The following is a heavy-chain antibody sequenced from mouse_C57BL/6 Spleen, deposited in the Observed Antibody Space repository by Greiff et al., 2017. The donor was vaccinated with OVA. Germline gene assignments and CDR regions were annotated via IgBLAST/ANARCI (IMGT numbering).Heavy chain of an antibody. CDR3: ARSPYDSWYFDV. D-gene: IGHD2-4*01. J-gene: IGHJ1*03. V-gene: IGHV1-18*01. Sequence: VQLQQSGPELVKPGASVKIPCKASGYTFTDYNMDWVKQSHGKSLEWIGDINPNNGGTIYNQKFKGKATLTVDKSSSTAYMELRSLTSEDTAVYYCARSPYDSWYFDVWGTGTTVTVSS. CDR1: GYTFTDYN. CDR2: INPNNGGT.